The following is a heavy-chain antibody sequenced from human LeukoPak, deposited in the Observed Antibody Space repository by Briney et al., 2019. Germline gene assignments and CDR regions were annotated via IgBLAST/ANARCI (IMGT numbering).Heavy chain of an antibody. Sequence: GGSLRLSCAASGFTFSRYSMNWVRQAPGKGLEWVSYISSSSSIYYYADSVKGRFTISRDNARNSLYLQMNSLRAEDTAVYYCAGGSLLWGAFDIWGQGTMVTVSS. CDR3: AGGSLLWGAFDI. D-gene: IGHD2-2*01. CDR2: ISSSSSIY. J-gene: IGHJ3*02. V-gene: IGHV3-48*01. CDR1: GFTFSRYS.